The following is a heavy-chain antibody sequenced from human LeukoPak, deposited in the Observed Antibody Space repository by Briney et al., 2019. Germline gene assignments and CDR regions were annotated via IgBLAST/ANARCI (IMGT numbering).Heavy chain of an antibody. CDR1: GFTFSSYW. CDR2: IKQDGSEK. J-gene: IGHJ4*02. D-gene: IGHD6-13*01. V-gene: IGHV3-7*01. Sequence: PGGSLRLSCAASGFTFSSYWMSWVRQAPGKGLEWVANIKQDGSEKYYVDSVKGRFTISRDNAKNSLYLQMNSLRAEDTAVYYCASTGYSSSWDFDYWGQGTLVTVSS. CDR3: ASTGYSSSWDFDY.